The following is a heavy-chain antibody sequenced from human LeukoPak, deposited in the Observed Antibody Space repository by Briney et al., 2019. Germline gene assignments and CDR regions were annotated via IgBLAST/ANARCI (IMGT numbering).Heavy chain of an antibody. Sequence: GGSLRLSCAASGFTFSTYWMHWVRQAPGKGLVCVSRINTDGSSTDYADSVKGRFTISRDTAKNTLYLPMNSLRAEDTAVYYCASRACSSTSCYYYWGQGTLVTVSS. CDR2: INTDGSST. V-gene: IGHV3-74*01. CDR3: ASRACSSTSCYYY. J-gene: IGHJ4*02. CDR1: GFTFSTYW. D-gene: IGHD2-2*01.